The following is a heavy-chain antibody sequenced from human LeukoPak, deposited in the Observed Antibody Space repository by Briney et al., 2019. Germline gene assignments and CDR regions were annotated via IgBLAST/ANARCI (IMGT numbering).Heavy chain of an antibody. J-gene: IGHJ3*02. Sequence: SETLSLTCTVSGGSIDNFYWSWIRQPPGKGLEWIGYIYYSGSTNYNPSLKSRVTISVDTSKNQFSLKLSSVTAADTAVYYCASFGRDKVYAINDAFDIWGQGTMVTVSS. CDR2: IYYSGST. V-gene: IGHV4-59*01. CDR3: ASFGRDKVYAINDAFDI. D-gene: IGHD2-8*01. CDR1: GGSIDNFY.